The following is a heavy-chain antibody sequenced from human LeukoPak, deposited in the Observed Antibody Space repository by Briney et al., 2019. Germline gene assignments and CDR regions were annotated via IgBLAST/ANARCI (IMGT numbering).Heavy chain of an antibody. V-gene: IGHV4-59*08. J-gene: IGHJ5*02. Sequence: SETLSLTCTVSGGSISSYYWSWIRQPAGKGLEWIGYIYYSGSTNYNPSLKSRVTFSVDTSKNQVSLKVSSVTAADTAVYYCARVGSVALRWFDPWGQGTLVTVSS. CDR3: ARVGSVALRWFDP. CDR2: IYYSGST. D-gene: IGHD2-8*02. CDR1: GGSISSYY.